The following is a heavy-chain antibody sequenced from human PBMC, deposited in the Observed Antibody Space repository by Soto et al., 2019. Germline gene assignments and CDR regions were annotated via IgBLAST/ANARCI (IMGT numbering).Heavy chain of an antibody. Sequence: GASVKVSCKASGGIFSSYAISWVRQAPGQGLEWMGGIIPIFGTANYAQKFQGRVTITADESTSTAYMELSSLRSEDTAVYYCASTAEGNYFDYWGQGTLVTVSS. CDR3: ASTAEGNYFDY. CDR1: GGIFSSYA. CDR2: IIPIFGTA. J-gene: IGHJ4*02. D-gene: IGHD6-13*01. V-gene: IGHV1-69*13.